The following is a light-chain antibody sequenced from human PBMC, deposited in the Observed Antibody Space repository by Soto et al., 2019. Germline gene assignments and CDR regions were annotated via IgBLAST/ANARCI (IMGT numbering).Light chain of an antibody. CDR3: QQYNSYSYT. CDR1: QNINNW. V-gene: IGKV1-5*03. Sequence: DFQMTQSPSTLSASVGDRVTITCRASQNINNWLAWYQQKPGKAPKLLIYEASNLQSGVPSRFSGSGSGTEFILTISSLQPDDFATSYCQQYNSYSYTFGQGTKVDIK. CDR2: EAS. J-gene: IGKJ2*01.